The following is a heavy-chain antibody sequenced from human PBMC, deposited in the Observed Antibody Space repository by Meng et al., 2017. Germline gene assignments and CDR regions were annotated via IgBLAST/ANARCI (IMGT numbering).Heavy chain of an antibody. CDR1: GYTFTGYY. V-gene: IGHV1-2*02. J-gene: IGHJ4*02. Sequence: ASVKVFCKASGYTFTGYYMHWVRQAPGQGLEWMGWINPNSGGTNYAQKFQGRVTMTRDTSISTAYMVLSRLRSDETAVYYCARGSQSYYDILTGYPDYWGQGTLVTVSS. CDR2: INPNSGGT. CDR3: ARGSQSYYDILTGYPDY. D-gene: IGHD3-9*01.